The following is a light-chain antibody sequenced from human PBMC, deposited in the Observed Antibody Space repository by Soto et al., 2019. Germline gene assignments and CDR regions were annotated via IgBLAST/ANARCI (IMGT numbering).Light chain of an antibody. CDR1: TSFNSNS. J-gene: IGKJ5*01. Sequence: EIVLTQSPGTLPLSPGERATPSCRASTSFNSNSLAWYRQRPGQAPRLLIYGASTRATGVPDTFSGRGSGTDFTLTISRLEPEDFAVYYCQQYGDSPVTFGQGTRLEIK. V-gene: IGKV3-20*01. CDR3: QQYGDSPVT. CDR2: GAS.